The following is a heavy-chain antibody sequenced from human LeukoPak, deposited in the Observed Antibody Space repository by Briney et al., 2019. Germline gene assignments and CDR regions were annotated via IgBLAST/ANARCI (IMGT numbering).Heavy chain of an antibody. Sequence: PSETLSLTCAVSGGSLTGYFWTWIRQAPGKGLEWIGHLYYSGSTYYNPSLESRVTISVDTSKNQFSLKLSSVTAADTAVYYCARDQVGDDAFDIWGQGTMVTVSS. CDR3: ARDQVGDDAFDI. CDR1: GGSLTGYF. CDR2: LYYSGST. J-gene: IGHJ3*02. V-gene: IGHV4-59*12.